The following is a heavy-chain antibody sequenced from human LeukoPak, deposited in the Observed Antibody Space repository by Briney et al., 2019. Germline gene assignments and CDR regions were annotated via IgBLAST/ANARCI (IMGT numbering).Heavy chain of an antibody. V-gene: IGHV1-18*01. J-gene: IGHJ4*02. CDR2: ISVYNGNT. CDR1: GYTFTSYG. CDR3: ARSYYYDS. Sequence: ASXKVSCKASGYTFTSYGVSWVRQAPGQGLEWMGWISVYNGNTNYAQKFQDRVTMTTDTSTSTAYMELRSLRSDDTAVYYCARSYYYDSWGQGTLVTVSS.